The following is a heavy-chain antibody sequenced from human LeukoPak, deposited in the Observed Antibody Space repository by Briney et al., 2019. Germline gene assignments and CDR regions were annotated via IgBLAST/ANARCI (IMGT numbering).Heavy chain of an antibody. CDR2: ISYDGSNK. CDR3: AKGDGGGYYGMDV. D-gene: IGHD3-16*01. CDR1: GFTFSSYG. V-gene: IGHV3-30*18. J-gene: IGHJ6*02. Sequence: PGRSLRLSCAASGFTFSSYGMHWVRQAPGKGLEWVAVISYDGSNKYYADSVKGRFTISRDNSKNMLYLQMNSLRAEDTAVYNCAKGDGGGYYGMDVWGQGTTVTVSS.